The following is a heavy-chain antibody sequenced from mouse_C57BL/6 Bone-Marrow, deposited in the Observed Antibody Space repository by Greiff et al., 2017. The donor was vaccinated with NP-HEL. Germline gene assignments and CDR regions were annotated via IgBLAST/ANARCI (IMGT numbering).Heavy chain of an antibody. V-gene: IGHV1-82*01. Sequence: QVQLKESGPELVKPGASVKISCKASGYAFSSSWMNWVKQRPGKGLEWIGRIYPGDGDTNYNGKFKGKATLPADKSSSTAYMQRSSLTSEDSAVYVCAPTTVVPPYYAMDYWGQGTSVTVSS. CDR2: IYPGDGDT. CDR3: APTTVVPPYYAMDY. CDR1: GYAFSSSW. D-gene: IGHD1-1*01. J-gene: IGHJ4*01.